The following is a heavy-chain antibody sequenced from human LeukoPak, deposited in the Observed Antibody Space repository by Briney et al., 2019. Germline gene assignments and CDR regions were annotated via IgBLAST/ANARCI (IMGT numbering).Heavy chain of an antibody. CDR2: INSDGSST. D-gene: IGHD3-22*01. J-gene: IGHJ3*02. CDR3: ARGPYYYDSSGPEDAFDI. Sequence: PAGGSLRLPCAASGFTFSSYWMHWVRQAPGKGLVWVSRINSDGSSTSYADSVKGRLTISRDNDKNTLYLQMNSLRAEDTAVYYCARGPYYYDSSGPEDAFDIWGQGTMVTVSS. V-gene: IGHV3-74*01. CDR1: GFTFSSYW.